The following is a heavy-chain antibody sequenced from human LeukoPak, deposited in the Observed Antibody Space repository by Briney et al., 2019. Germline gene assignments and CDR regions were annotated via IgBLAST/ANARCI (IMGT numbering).Heavy chain of an antibody. D-gene: IGHD2-2*02. V-gene: IGHV3-23*01. CDR2: ISGGGST. Sequence: GGSLRLSCAASGFTFSSYAMSWVRQAPGKGLEWVSTISGGGSTYYADSVKGRFTISRDISKNTLYLQMNSLRAEDTAMYYCARLGFVVPAVIFDYWGQGTLVTVSS. CDR3: ARLGFVVPAVIFDY. J-gene: IGHJ4*02. CDR1: GFTFSSYA.